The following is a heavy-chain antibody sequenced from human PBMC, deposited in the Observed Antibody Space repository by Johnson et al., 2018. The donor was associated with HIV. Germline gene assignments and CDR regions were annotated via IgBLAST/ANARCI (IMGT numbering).Heavy chain of an antibody. J-gene: IGHJ3*02. V-gene: IGHV3-11*04. Sequence: QVQLVESGGGVVQPGRSLRLSCAASGFTFSDYYMSWIRQAPGRGLDWVSYISTSGSTINYADSVKGRFTISRDNAKNSLYLQMNSLRAEDTAVYYCARYASLRFLEWFDAFDIWGQGTMVTVSS. CDR1: GFTFSDYY. CDR2: ISTSGSTI. CDR3: ARYASLRFLEWFDAFDI. D-gene: IGHD3-3*01.